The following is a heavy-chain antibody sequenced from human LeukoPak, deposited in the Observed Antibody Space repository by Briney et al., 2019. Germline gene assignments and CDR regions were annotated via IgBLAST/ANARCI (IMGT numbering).Heavy chain of an antibody. CDR1: GGSISSYY. Sequence: SETLSLTCTVSGGSISSYYWSWIRQPPGKGLEWIGYIYYSGSTNYNPSLKSRLTISVDTSKNQLSLKLRSVTAADTAVYYCARHRGLGFDYWGQGTLVTVSS. CDR2: IYYSGST. CDR3: ARHRGLGFDY. J-gene: IGHJ4*02. V-gene: IGHV4-59*08.